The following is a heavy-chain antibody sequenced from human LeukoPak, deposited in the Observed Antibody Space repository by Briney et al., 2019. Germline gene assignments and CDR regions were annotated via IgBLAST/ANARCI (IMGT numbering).Heavy chain of an antibody. D-gene: IGHD3-10*01. CDR2: IYYNGNS. V-gene: IGHV4-39*01. Sequence: PSETLSLTCTVSGGSISSGSHYWGWIRQPPGKELEWIGNIYYNGNSYYNPSLKSRVTISVDASKNQFSLKLSSVTAADTAVYHCARLSYGSGSHYNFYFDFWGQGTLVTVSA. CDR3: ARLSYGSGSHYNFYFDF. J-gene: IGHJ4*02. CDR1: GGSISSGSHY.